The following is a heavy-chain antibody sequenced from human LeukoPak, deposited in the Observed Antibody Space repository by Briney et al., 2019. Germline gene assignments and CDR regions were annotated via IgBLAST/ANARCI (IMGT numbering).Heavy chain of an antibody. CDR3: ARPQEYYDFWSGYYLFDY. Sequence: ASVKVSCKASGYTFTSYYMHWVRQAPGQGLEWMGGIIPIFGTANYAQKFQGRVTITADESTSTAYMELSSLRSEDTAVYYCARPQEYYDFWSGYYLFDYWGQGTLVTVSS. CDR2: IIPIFGTA. J-gene: IGHJ4*02. V-gene: IGHV1-69*13. D-gene: IGHD3-3*01. CDR1: GYTFTSYY.